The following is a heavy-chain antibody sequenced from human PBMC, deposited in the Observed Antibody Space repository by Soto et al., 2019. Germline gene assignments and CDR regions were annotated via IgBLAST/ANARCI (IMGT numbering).Heavy chain of an antibody. J-gene: IGHJ4*02. D-gene: IGHD4-17*01. CDR1: GFTFSNAW. CDR2: TKSETDGGTT. V-gene: IGHV3-15*01. Sequence: GGSLRLSCAASGFTFSNAWMSWVRQAPGKGLEWVGRTKSETDGGTTEYAAPVKGRFTISRDDSKNVLFLQMNSLTTDDTAVYYCTTYGKSYFDHWGQGTLVTVSS. CDR3: TTYGKSYFDH.